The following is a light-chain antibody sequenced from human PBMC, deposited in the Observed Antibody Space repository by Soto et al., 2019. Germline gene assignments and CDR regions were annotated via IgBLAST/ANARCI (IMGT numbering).Light chain of an antibody. CDR1: SSDVGSDNL. Sequence: QSALTQPASVSGSPGQSITISCTGTSSDVGSDNLVSWYQQHPGKAPKLMIFQVTKRPSGVSNRFSASKSGNTASLTISGLQAEDEADYYCYSYAHSSEVVFGGGTKLTVL. V-gene: IGLV2-23*02. CDR2: QVT. CDR3: YSYAHSSEVV. J-gene: IGLJ2*01.